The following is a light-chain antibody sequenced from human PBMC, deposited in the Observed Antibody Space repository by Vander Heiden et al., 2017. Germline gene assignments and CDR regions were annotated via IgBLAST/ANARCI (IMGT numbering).Light chain of an antibody. Sequence: EIVLTQSPGTLSLSPGERATLSCRASQSVSSSYLAWYQQKPGQAPRLLIYGASSRATGIPDRLSGSGSGTDFTLTISRLEPEDFAVYYCQQDGSSPRTFGGGTKVEIK. J-gene: IGKJ4*01. CDR3: QQDGSSPRT. CDR2: GAS. CDR1: QSVSSSY. V-gene: IGKV3-20*01.